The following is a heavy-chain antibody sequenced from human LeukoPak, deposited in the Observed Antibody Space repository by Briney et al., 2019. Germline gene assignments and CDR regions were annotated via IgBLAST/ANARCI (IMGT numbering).Heavy chain of an antibody. V-gene: IGHV4-4*07. Sequence: SETLSLTCTVSGGSFSSYYWSWIRQPAGKGLEWIGHIYTSGTTNYNPSLKSRVTISVDTSKNQFSLKLSSVTAADTAVYFCARGPYSYDSSGAFDIWGQGTMVTVSS. CDR1: GGSFSSYY. D-gene: IGHD3-22*01. J-gene: IGHJ3*02. CDR3: ARGPYSYDSSGAFDI. CDR2: IYTSGTT.